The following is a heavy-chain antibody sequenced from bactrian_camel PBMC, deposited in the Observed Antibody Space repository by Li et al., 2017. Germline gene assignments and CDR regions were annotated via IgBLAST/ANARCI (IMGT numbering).Heavy chain of an antibody. D-gene: IGHD3*01. Sequence: QLVESGGGSVQVGGSLNLSCVATTGYYFSSYCMAWFRQGSGNEREGLATIDGEGARGYADSVKGRFTISRDNAKNTVSLEMTSLTPEDTAVYYCAANPAEETSGEWCFIRQNYNFGQGTQVTVS. V-gene: IGHV3S25*01. J-gene: IGHJ4*01. CDR1: GYYFSSYC. CDR2: IDGEGARG.